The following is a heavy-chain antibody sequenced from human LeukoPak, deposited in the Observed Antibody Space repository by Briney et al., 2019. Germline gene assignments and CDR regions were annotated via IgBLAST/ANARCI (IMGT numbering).Heavy chain of an antibody. D-gene: IGHD1-14*01. CDR1: GYTFESLD. J-gene: IGHJ4*02. V-gene: IGHV3-23*01. Sequence: GGSLSLLCEAWGYTFESLDMYGLCQARGKGLVWVAGLFGSGGSPHSAGPVNGRFTISRDNSRNTVYLQINSLRAEDTAVYYCARGGNLENWGRETLVTVSS. CDR2: LFGSGGSP. CDR3: ARGGNLEN.